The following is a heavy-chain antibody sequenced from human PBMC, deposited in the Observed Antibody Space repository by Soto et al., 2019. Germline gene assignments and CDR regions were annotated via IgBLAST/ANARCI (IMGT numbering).Heavy chain of an antibody. CDR3: ARQDADRSIWLY. D-gene: IGHD4-4*01. CDR2: IYPGDSDT. CDR1: GYSFTSYW. Sequence: PGESLKISCRASGYSFTSYWIAWVRQMPGKGLEWMGIIYPGDSDTRYSPSFQGQITISVDKSISTAYLQWTSLEASDTAMYYCARQDADRSIWLYRGQGSSVIVSS. J-gene: IGHJ4*02. V-gene: IGHV5-51*01.